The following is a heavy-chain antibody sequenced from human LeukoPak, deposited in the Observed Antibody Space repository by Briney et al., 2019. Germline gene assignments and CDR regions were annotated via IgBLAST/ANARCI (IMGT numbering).Heavy chain of an antibody. CDR2: ISSSGSTI. Sequence: PGGSLRLSCAASGFTFSDYYMSWIRQAPGKGLEWVSYISSSGSTIYYADSVKGRFTISRDNAKNSLYLQMNSLRAEDTAVYYCARGGDTYYDFWFDRYAFDIWGQGTMVTVSS. J-gene: IGHJ3*02. D-gene: IGHD3-3*01. CDR1: GFTFSDYY. CDR3: ARGGDTYYDFWFDRYAFDI. V-gene: IGHV3-11*04.